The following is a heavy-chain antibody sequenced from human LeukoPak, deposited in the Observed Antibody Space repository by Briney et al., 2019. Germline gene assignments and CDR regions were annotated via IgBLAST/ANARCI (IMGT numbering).Heavy chain of an antibody. CDR1: GFTFSNYA. D-gene: IGHD5-24*01. V-gene: IGHV3-23*01. CDR3: ASHEMATITGYFDY. Sequence: GGSLRLSCLASGFTFSNYAMSWVRQAPGKGLEWVSGITISGRTAYYADSVKGRFTISRDNSKNTLYLQMNSLRAEDTAVYYCASHEMATITGYFDYWGQGTLVTVSS. J-gene: IGHJ4*02. CDR2: ITISGRTA.